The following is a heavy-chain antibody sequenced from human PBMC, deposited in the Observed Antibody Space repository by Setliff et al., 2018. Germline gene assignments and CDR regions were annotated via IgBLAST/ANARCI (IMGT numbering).Heavy chain of an antibody. CDR1: GDSFNNYA. CDR3: ARSPAVLGIVYLDP. V-gene: IGHV1-69*05. D-gene: IGHD2-15*01. Sequence: SVQVSCTASGDSFNNYAISWVRQAPGQGLEWMGGIIPMFGTPAYAQKFQDRVTITTDESTSTAYMELDSLRSEDTAVYYCARSPAVLGIVYLDPWGQGTQVTVSS. CDR2: IIPMFGTP. J-gene: IGHJ5*02.